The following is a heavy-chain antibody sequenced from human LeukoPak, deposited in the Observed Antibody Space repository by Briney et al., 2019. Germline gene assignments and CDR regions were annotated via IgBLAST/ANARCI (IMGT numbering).Heavy chain of an antibody. V-gene: IGHV3-23*01. CDR3: ARGSRTYYYGSGSYLGYFDY. CDR1: GFTFISYG. CDR2: ISGSGGST. J-gene: IGHJ4*02. D-gene: IGHD3-10*01. Sequence: GGTLRLSCAASGFTFISYGMSWVRQAPGKGLEWVSAISGSGGSTYYADSVKGRFTISRDNSKNTLYLQMNSLRAEDTAVYYCARGSRTYYYGSGSYLGYFDYWGQGTLVTVSS.